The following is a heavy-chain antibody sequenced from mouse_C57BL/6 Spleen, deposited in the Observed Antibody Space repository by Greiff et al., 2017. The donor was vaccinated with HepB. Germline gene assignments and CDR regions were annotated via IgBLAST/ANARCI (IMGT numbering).Heavy chain of an antibody. CDR2: IYPGDGDT. Sequence: VQRVESGPELVKPGASVKISCKASGYAFSSSWMNWVKQRPGKGLEWIGRIYPGDGDTNYNGKFKGKATLTADKSSSTAYMQLSSLTSEDSAVYFCARGGDYYGSLPFDYWGQGTTLTVSS. J-gene: IGHJ2*01. CDR3: ARGGDYYGSLPFDY. V-gene: IGHV1-82*01. D-gene: IGHD1-1*01. CDR1: GYAFSSSW.